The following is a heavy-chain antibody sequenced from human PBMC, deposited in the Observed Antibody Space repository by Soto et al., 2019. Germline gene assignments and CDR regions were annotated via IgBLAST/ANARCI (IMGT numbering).Heavy chain of an antibody. CDR2: IISISSYI. V-gene: IGHV3-21*04. D-gene: IGHD2-2*03. CDR3: AKDGYCSSTSCPRDNYYYYYMDV. CDR1: GFTFSSYS. Sequence: PGGSLRLSCAASGFTFSSYSMNWVRQAPGKGLEWVSSIISISSYIYYADSVKGRFTISRDNTKNSLYLQMNSLRAEDTAVYYCAKDGYCSSTSCPRDNYYYYYMDVWGKGTTVTVSS. J-gene: IGHJ6*03.